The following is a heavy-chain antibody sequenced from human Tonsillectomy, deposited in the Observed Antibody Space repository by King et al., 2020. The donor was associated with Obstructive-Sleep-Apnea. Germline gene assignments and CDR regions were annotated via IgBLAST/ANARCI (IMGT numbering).Heavy chain of an antibody. CDR2: IYYSGST. J-gene: IGHJ4*02. D-gene: IGHD2-15*01. CDR3: ASDRCSGGSCSLDY. CDR1: GGSISSGDYY. Sequence: QLQESGPGLVKPSQTLSLTCTVSGGSISSGDYYWSWIRQPTGKGLEWIGYIYYSGSTYYNPSLKSRVTISVDTSKNQFSLKLSSLTAADTAVYYCASDRCSGGSCSLDYWGQGTLVTVSS. V-gene: IGHV4-30-4*01.